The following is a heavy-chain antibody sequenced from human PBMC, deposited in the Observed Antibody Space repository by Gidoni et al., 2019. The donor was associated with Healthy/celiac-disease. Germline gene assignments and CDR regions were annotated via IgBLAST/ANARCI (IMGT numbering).Heavy chain of an antibody. CDR2: IGSSSTII. V-gene: IGHV3-48*04. J-gene: IGHJ4*02. Sequence: EVQLVESGGGLVQPGGSLRLSCAASGFTFSSYSMNWVRQPPGKRMEWVSYIGSSSTIIYYADSVKGRFAISRDNAKNSLYLQMKSLRAEDTAVYYCARSHSSLRSARLFDYWGQGILVTVSS. CDR1: GFTFSSYS. CDR3: ARSHSSLRSARLFDY.